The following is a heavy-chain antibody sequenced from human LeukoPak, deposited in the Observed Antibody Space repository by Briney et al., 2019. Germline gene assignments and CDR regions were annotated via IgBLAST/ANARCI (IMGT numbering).Heavy chain of an antibody. D-gene: IGHD3-10*01. Sequence: PGGSLRLSCAASGFTFSSYWMSWVRQAPGKGLEWVANINQDGSEKYYVDSVKGRFTISRDNAKNSLYLQMNSLRAEDTAVYYCERPHRGRGVIMPLDAVDIWGKGQMVPV. CDR2: INQDGSEK. V-gene: IGHV3-7*01. CDR1: GFTFSSYW. J-gene: IGHJ3*02. CDR3: ERPHRGRGVIMPLDAVDI.